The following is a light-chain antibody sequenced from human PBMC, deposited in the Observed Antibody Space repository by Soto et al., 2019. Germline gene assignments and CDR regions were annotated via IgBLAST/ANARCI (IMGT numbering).Light chain of an antibody. CDR3: SAYAGSNDFVV. Sequence: QSALTQPPSASGSPGQSVTISCTGSSSDVGDYNYVSWYQQHPGKAPKLMIYEVNKRPSGVPDRFSGSKSGNTASLTVSGLQAEDEADYFCSAYAGSNDFVVFGGGTKLTVL. J-gene: IGLJ2*01. V-gene: IGLV2-8*01. CDR1: SSDVGDYNY. CDR2: EVN.